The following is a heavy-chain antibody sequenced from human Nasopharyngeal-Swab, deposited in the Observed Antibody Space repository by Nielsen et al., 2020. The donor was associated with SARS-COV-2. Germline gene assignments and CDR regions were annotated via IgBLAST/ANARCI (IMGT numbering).Heavy chain of an antibody. Sequence: GESLKISCAASGFTFSGSAMHWVRQAPGKGLEWVGRTRNKANSYTTEYAASVKGRFTISRDDSKNSLYLQMNSLKTEDTAVYYCARVQSGWYVGVDYWGQGTLVTVSS. J-gene: IGHJ4*02. D-gene: IGHD6-19*01. V-gene: IGHV3-72*01. CDR2: TRNKANSYTT. CDR3: ARVQSGWYVGVDY. CDR1: GFTFSGSA.